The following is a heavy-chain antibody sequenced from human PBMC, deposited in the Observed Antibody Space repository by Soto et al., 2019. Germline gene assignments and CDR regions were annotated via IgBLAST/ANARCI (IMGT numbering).Heavy chain of an antibody. V-gene: IGHV3-23*01. J-gene: IGHJ4*02. D-gene: IGHD3-22*01. Sequence: PGGSLRLSCAASGFTFSSFAMSWVRQAPGKGLEWVSAISGSGGSTYYADSVKGRFTISRDNSKNTLYLQMNSLRAEDTAVYYCAKDMADSSGYYYDYWGQGTLVTVSS. CDR1: GFTFSSFA. CDR2: ISGSGGST. CDR3: AKDMADSSGYYYDY.